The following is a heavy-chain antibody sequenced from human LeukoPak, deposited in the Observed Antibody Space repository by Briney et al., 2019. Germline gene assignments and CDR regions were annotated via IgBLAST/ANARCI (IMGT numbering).Heavy chain of an antibody. D-gene: IGHD6-13*01. J-gene: IGHJ4*02. CDR2: IIPIFGTA. Sequence: SVKVSCKASGGTFSSYAISWVRQAPGQGLEWMGRIIPIFGTANYAQKFQGRVTITTDESTSTAYMELSSLRSEDTAVYYCARDRGGGLAAAASYFDYWGQRTLVTVSS. CDR1: GGTFSSYA. CDR3: ARDRGGGLAAAASYFDY. V-gene: IGHV1-69*05.